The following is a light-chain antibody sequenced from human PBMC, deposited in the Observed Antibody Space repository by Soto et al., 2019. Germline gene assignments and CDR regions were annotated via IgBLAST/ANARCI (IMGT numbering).Light chain of an antibody. CDR2: CAS. J-gene: IGKJ1*01. CDR1: QGISSS. CDR3: KQFKSYPRT. Sequence: IQLTQSPSSLSASVGDRVTITCRASQGISSSLACYPQNPGKAPKLLIFCASTLQIGVPSRFSGSGSGTDFTLTISRLQPEDSATDYSKQFKSYPRTIGQGTNVAMK. V-gene: IGKV1-9*01.